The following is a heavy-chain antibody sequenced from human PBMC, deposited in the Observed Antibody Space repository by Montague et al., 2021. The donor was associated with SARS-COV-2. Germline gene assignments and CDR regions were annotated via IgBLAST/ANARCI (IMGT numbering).Heavy chain of an antibody. CDR2: IHHGGST. CDR1: GGSFSTYS. J-gene: IGHJ6*03. CDR3: ARLGDGVVPSPILGVGPYYSYYYMDV. Sequence: SETLSLTCAVHGGSFSTYSWNWIRQPPGKGPEWIGEIHHGGSTNYNPSLKSRVTISADTSKNRFSLKLTSVAAADTAVYYCARLGDGVVPSPILGVGPYYSYYYMDVWGKGTTVTVSS. D-gene: IGHD3-10*01. V-gene: IGHV4-34*01.